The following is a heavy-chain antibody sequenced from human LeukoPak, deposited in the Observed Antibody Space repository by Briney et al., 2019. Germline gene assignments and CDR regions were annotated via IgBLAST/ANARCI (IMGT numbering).Heavy chain of an antibody. Sequence: SETLSLTCTVSGGSISSYYWSWIRQPPGKGLEWIGYIYYSGSTNYNPSLKSRVTISVDTSKNQFSLKLSSVTAADTAVYYCARHVIAARPGGMDVWGQGTTVTVS. CDR2: IYYSGST. V-gene: IGHV4-59*08. J-gene: IGHJ6*02. CDR3: ARHVIAARPGGMDV. D-gene: IGHD6-6*01. CDR1: GGSISSYY.